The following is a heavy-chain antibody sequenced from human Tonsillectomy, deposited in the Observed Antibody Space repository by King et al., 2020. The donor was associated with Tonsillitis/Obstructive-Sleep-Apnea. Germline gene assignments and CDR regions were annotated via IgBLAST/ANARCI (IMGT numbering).Heavy chain of an antibody. CDR1: GYIFTGFY. D-gene: IGHD6-19*01. V-gene: IGHV1-2*06. CDR2: INPNSGAT. CDR3: AALSVAATG. Sequence: HVQLVESGAEVKKPGASVKVSCKASGYIFTGFYIHWVRQAPGQGLEWMGRINPNSGATNYAQKFQGRVTMTRDTSIRTVYMELSRLRSDDTAVYYCAALSVAATGWGQGTLVTVSS. J-gene: IGHJ4*02.